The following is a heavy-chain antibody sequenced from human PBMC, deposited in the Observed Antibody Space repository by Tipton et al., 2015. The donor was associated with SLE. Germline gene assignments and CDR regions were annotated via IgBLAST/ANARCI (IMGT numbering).Heavy chain of an antibody. V-gene: IGHV4-59*12. CDR3: ARAPYDTSSRGAFDT. Sequence: TLSLTCTASGGSISSYYWSWIRQPPGKGLEWIGYIHNSGITNFNPSLRSRVTISLDTSENHFSLNLSSVTVADTALYYCARAPYDTSSRGAFDTWGQGTMVTVSS. CDR1: GGSISSYY. J-gene: IGHJ3*02. CDR2: IHNSGIT. D-gene: IGHD3-16*01.